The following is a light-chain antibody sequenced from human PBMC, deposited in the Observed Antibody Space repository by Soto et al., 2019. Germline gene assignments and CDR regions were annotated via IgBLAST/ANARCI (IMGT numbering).Light chain of an antibody. CDR1: NSDVGSYNY. J-gene: IGLJ3*02. Sequence: QSALTQPASVSGSPGQSITISCTGTNSDVGSYNYVSWYQQHPGKAPKLIIYDVINRPSGVSDRFSGSKSGNTASLTISGLQAEDEADYYCSSYASSNTGVFGGGTKLTVL. CDR2: DVI. CDR3: SSYASSNTGV. V-gene: IGLV2-14*01.